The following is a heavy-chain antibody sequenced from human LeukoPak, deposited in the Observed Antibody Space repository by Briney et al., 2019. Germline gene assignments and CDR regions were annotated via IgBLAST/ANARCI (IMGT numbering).Heavy chain of an antibody. V-gene: IGHV3-7*01. Sequence: GGSLRLSCTASGFTFSNFWMGWVRQAPGKGLEWVANIKEDGSDKYYMDSVKGRFTISRDNAKNSLYLQMNSLRAEDIAVYYRARAKEDTSGCLDYWGQGTLVTFSS. CDR3: ARAKEDTSGCLDY. J-gene: IGHJ4*02. CDR2: IKEDGSDK. CDR1: GFTFSNFW. D-gene: IGHD6-19*01.